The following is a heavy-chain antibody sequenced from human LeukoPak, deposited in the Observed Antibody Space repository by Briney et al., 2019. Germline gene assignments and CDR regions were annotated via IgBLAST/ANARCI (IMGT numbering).Heavy chain of an antibody. Sequence: GRSLRLSCAASGFTFSSYGMHWVRQAPGKGLEWVAVISYDGSNKYYADSVKGRFTISRDNPKNTLYLQMNSLRAEDTAVYYCAKAPDSSSWRSSWFDPWGQGTLVTVSS. J-gene: IGHJ5*02. CDR2: ISYDGSNK. D-gene: IGHD6-13*01. CDR3: AKAPDSSSWRSSWFDP. CDR1: GFTFSSYG. V-gene: IGHV3-30*18.